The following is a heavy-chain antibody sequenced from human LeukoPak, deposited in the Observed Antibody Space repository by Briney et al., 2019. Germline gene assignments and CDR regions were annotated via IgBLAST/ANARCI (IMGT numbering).Heavy chain of an antibody. V-gene: IGHV3-23*01. J-gene: IGHJ3*02. CDR2: ISGSGGST. Sequence: GGSLRLSCAASGFTFSSYAMSWVRQAPGKGLEWVSAISGSGGSTYYADSVKGRFTISRDNSKNTLYLQMNSLRAEDTAVYYCAKGSINYDSSGYGLALDAFDIWGQGTMVTVSS. D-gene: IGHD3-22*01. CDR3: AKGSINYDSSGYGLALDAFDI. CDR1: GFTFSSYA.